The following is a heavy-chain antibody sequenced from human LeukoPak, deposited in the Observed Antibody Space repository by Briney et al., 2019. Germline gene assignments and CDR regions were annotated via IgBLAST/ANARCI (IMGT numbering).Heavy chain of an antibody. Sequence: SETLSLTCTVSGGSISNYYWSWIRQPPGKGLEWIGEINHSGSTNYNPSLKSRVTISVDTSKNQFSLKLSSVTAADTAVYYCARPGHNYYYYGMDVWGQGTTVTVSS. V-gene: IGHV4-34*01. CDR1: GGSISNYY. CDR3: ARPGHNYYYYGMDV. J-gene: IGHJ6*02. CDR2: INHSGST.